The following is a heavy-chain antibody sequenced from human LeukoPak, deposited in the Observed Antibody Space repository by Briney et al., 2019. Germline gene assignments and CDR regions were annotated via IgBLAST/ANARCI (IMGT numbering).Heavy chain of an antibody. CDR1: GFTFSSYG. V-gene: IGHV3-30*18. J-gene: IGHJ6*02. CDR2: ISYDGTNK. Sequence: ATSLTLSCAASGFTFSSYGMHWVRQAPGKGLEWVAVISYDGTNKSYADPVKGRFTISRDNSKNTLYLQMHSLRGEDTAVYYCAKSTIAAVGKDYYYAMDGWGQGTTVTVSS. D-gene: IGHD6-13*01. CDR3: AKSTIAAVGKDYYYAMDG.